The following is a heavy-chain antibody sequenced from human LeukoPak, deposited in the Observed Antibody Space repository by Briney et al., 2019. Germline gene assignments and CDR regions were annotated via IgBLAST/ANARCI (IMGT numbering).Heavy chain of an antibody. CDR3: ARGPRTGTKEYYYYYYMDV. Sequence: SETLSLTCTVSGVSISSGGYYWSWLRQPPGKGLEWIGYIYHSGSTYYNPSLKSRVTISVDRSKNQFSLKLSSVTAADTAVYYCARGPRTGTKEYYYYYYMDVWGKGTTVTVSS. V-gene: IGHV4-30-2*01. CDR1: GVSISSGGYY. D-gene: IGHD1-7*01. CDR2: IYHSGST. J-gene: IGHJ6*03.